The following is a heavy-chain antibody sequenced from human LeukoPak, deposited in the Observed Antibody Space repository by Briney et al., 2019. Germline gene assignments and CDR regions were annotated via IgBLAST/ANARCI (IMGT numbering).Heavy chain of an antibody. CDR3: ARLPTTNYYGSGTYFDY. Sequence: GGSLRLSCAASGFTFSSYSMNWVRQAPGKGLEWVSYISSSSSTIYYADSVKGRFTISRDNAKNSLYLEMSSLRADDTAVYYCARLPTTNYYGSGTYFDYWGQGILLTVSS. D-gene: IGHD3-10*01. V-gene: IGHV3-48*01. CDR1: GFTFSSYS. J-gene: IGHJ4*02. CDR2: ISSSSSTI.